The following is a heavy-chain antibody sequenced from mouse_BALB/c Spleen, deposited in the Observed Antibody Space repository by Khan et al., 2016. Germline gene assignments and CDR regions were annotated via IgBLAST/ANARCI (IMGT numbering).Heavy chain of an antibody. V-gene: IGHV5-4*02. J-gene: IGHJ1*01. CDR1: GFTFSDYY. CDR3: ARTDGNDGYFDV. Sequence: EVQLVESGGGLVKPGGSLKLSCAASGFTFSDYYMYWVRQTPEKRLEWVATISDGGAYTYYPDSVKGRFTLSRDNAKNTPYLQLSSLKSEDTAMYYCARTDGNDGYFDVWGEGTTVTVSS. CDR2: ISDGGAYT. D-gene: IGHD2-12*01.